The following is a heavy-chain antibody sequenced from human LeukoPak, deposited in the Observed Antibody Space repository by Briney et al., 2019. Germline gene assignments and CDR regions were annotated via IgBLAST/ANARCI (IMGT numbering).Heavy chain of an antibody. V-gene: IGHV4-59*01. CDR1: GGSISSYY. CDR3: ARTTLTTLDFDY. D-gene: IGHD3-9*01. J-gene: IGHJ4*02. CDR2: IYYSGST. Sequence: SETLSLTCTVSGGSISSYYWSWIRQPPGKGLEWIGYIYYSGSTNYNPSLKSRVTVSVDTSKNQFSLKLSSVTAADTAVYYCARTTLTTLDFDYWGQGTLVTVSS.